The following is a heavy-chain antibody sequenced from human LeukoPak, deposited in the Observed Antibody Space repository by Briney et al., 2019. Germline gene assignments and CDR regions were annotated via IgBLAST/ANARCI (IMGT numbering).Heavy chain of an antibody. CDR3: ASRPKQNYYDSSGYGEPDGY. CDR1: GGSFSGYY. J-gene: IGHJ4*02. Sequence: KPSETLSLTCAVYGGSFSGYYWSWIRQPPGKGLEWIGEINHSGSTNYNPSLKSRVTISVDTSKNQFSLKLSSVTAADTAVYHCASRPKQNYYDSSGYGEPDGYWGQGTLVTVSS. V-gene: IGHV4-34*01. CDR2: INHSGST. D-gene: IGHD3-22*01.